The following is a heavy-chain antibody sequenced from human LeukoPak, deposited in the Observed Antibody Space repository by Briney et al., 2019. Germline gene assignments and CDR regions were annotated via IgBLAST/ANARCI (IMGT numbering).Heavy chain of an antibody. CDR2: ISYDGSNK. J-gene: IGHJ6*03. Sequence: GGSLRLSCAASGFTFSSYAMHWVRQAPGRGLEWVAVISYDGSNKYYADSVKGRSTISRDNSKNTLYLQMNSLRAEDTAVYYCARDIGIAAAGYMDVWGKGTTVTVSS. D-gene: IGHD6-13*01. V-gene: IGHV3-30*04. CDR1: GFTFSSYA. CDR3: ARDIGIAAAGYMDV.